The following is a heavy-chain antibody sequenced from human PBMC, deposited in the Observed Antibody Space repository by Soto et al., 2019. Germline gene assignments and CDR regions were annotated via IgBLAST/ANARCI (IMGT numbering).Heavy chain of an antibody. CDR3: ARAYLGVTVGIDY. CDR2: IYYSGST. D-gene: IGHD4-4*01. Sequence: SETLSLTCTVSGGSISSGGYYWSWIRQHPGKGLEWIGYIYYSGSTYYNPSLKSRVTISVDTSKNQFSLKLSSVTAADTAVYYCARAYLGVTVGIDYWGQGTLVTVS. CDR1: GGSISSGGYY. V-gene: IGHV4-31*03. J-gene: IGHJ4*02.